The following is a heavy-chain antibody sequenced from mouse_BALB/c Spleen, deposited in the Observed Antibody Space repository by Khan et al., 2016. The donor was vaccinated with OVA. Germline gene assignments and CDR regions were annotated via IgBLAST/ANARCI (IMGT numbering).Heavy chain of an antibody. CDR2: MISSGYT. V-gene: IGHV3-8*02. D-gene: IGHD2-14*01. CDR1: GDSISSGY. CDR3: ARATYRYAFAY. Sequence: EVQLQESGPSLVQPSQTLSLTCSVPGDSISSGYWSWIRKFPGNNLEYMGYMISSGYTYYNPSLKSRISITRHTSKNQYYLQLKAEATEDTATYYCARATYRYAFAYWGQGTLVTGSA. J-gene: IGHJ3*01.